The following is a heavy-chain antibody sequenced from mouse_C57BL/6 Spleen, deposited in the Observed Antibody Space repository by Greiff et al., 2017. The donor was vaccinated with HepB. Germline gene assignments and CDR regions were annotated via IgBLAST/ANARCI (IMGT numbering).Heavy chain of an antibody. Sequence: QVQLQQPGTELVKPGASVKLSCKASGYTFTSYWMHWVKQRPGQGLEWIGNINPSNGGTNYNEKFKSKATLTVDKSSSTAYMQLSSLTYEDSAVYYCARGGTTTVVAPFAYWGQGTLVTVSA. D-gene: IGHD1-1*01. J-gene: IGHJ3*01. CDR1: GYTFTSYW. V-gene: IGHV1-53*01. CDR3: ARGGTTTVVAPFAY. CDR2: INPSNGGT.